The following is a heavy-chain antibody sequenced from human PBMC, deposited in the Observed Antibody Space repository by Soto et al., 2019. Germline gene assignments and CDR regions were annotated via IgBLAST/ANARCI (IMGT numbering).Heavy chain of an antibody. CDR2: ISSSGSTI. D-gene: IGHD3-3*01. V-gene: IGHV3-48*03. Sequence: VQLVESGGGLVQPGGSLRLSCAASGFTFSSYEMNWVRQAPGKGLEWVSYISSSGSTIYYADSVKGRFTISRDNAKKSLDLQMNSLRAEDTAVYYCARARITIFGVARRGMYVWGQGTTVTVSS. J-gene: IGHJ6*02. CDR1: GFTFSSYE. CDR3: ARARITIFGVARRGMYV.